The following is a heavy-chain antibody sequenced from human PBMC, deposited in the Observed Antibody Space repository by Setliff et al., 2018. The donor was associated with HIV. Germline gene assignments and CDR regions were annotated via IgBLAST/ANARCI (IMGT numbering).Heavy chain of an antibody. Sequence: PSETLSLTCTVSGGSISGYYWSWIRQSPGKGLEWIGYIYSSGSTNFNPSLKSRVTLSIDTSKNQFSLNLTSMTAADTAVYFCARQTYYYDNSGHNWFDPWGQGTLVTVSS. D-gene: IGHD3-22*01. J-gene: IGHJ5*02. CDR1: GGSISGYY. CDR3: ARQTYYYDNSGHNWFDP. CDR2: IYSSGST. V-gene: IGHV4-4*09.